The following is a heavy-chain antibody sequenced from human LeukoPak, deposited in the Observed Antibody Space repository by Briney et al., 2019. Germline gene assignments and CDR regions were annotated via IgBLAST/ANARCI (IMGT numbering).Heavy chain of an antibody. CDR3: ARASSGSSYYFDY. D-gene: IGHD6-19*01. V-gene: IGHV1-18*01. CDR1: GYPFTSYG. J-gene: IGHJ4*02. CDR2: ISPYNVNT. Sequence: GAPVKVPCRAFGYPFTSYGISWVRQAPGQGLKWMGWISPYNVNTNYAQTLQGRVTITTDRSTSTAYMERRILRSDDTAVYYGARASSGSSYYFDYWGQGTLVTVSS.